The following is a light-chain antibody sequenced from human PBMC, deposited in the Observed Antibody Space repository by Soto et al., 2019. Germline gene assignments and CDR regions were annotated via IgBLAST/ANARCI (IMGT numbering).Light chain of an antibody. CDR1: QGITHD. V-gene: IGKV1-6*01. CDR2: AAS. Sequence: AIQMTQSPSSLSASVGDRVTITCRASQGITHDLGWYQQKPGKPPKFLIYAASTLQSGVPSRFSGSGSGTDFTLTISSLQPEDFATYYCLQAYNYPWTFGQGTKVEIK. CDR3: LQAYNYPWT. J-gene: IGKJ1*01.